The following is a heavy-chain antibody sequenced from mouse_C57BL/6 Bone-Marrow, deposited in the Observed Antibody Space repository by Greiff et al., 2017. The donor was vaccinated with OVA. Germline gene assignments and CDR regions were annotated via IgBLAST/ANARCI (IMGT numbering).Heavy chain of an antibody. J-gene: IGHJ2*01. CDR1: GYTFTSYG. D-gene: IGHD1-1*01. V-gene: IGHV1-81*01. CDR2: IYPRSGNT. CDR3: ARDITTVVRYYFDY. Sequence: QVQLQQSGAELARPGASVKLSCKASGYTFTSYGLSWVKQRTGQGLAWLGEIYPRSGNTYYNEKFKGKATLTADKSSSTAYMELRSLTSEDSAVYFCARDITTVVRYYFDYWGQGTTLTVSS.